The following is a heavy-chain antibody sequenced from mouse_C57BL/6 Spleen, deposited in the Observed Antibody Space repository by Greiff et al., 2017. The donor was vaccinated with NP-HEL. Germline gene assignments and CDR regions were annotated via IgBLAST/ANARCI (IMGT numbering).Heavy chain of an antibody. V-gene: IGHV1-80*01. D-gene: IGHD1-1*01. J-gene: IGHJ2*01. Sequence: VMLVESGAELVKPGASVKISCKASGYAFSSYWMNWVKQRPGKGLEWIGQIYPGDGDTNYNGKFKGKATLTAGKSSSTAYMQLSSLTSEDSAVYFCARRNYYDFDYWGQGTTLTVSS. CDR3: ARRNYYDFDY. CDR1: GYAFSSYW. CDR2: IYPGDGDT.